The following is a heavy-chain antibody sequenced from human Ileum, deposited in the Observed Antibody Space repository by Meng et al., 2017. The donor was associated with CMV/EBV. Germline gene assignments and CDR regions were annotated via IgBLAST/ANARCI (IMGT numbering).Heavy chain of an antibody. CDR3: ARGRSTDFWSGFYRGFDS. J-gene: IGHJ4*02. D-gene: IGHD3-3*01. CDR1: GGSISHYY. CDR2: IFYRRST. Sequence: SETLSLTCTVSGGSISHYYWSWIRQPPGKGLEWIANIFYRRSTNYNPSLKSRVTISMDTSNSQVSLKLTSVTAADTAVYYCARGRSTDFWSGFYRGFDSWGQGTLVTVSS. V-gene: IGHV4-59*01.